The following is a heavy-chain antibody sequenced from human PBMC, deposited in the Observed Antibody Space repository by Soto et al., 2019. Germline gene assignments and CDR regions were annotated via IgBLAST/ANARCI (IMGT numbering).Heavy chain of an antibody. CDR3: AKRRGAGGHFDY. D-gene: IGHD2-15*01. V-gene: IGHV3-23*01. J-gene: IGHJ4*02. CDR1: GLTFRCYA. Sequence: DVQLLESGGGLVQPEGSRRLSGGAFGLTFRCYAWGWVRQGPGKGPEWVAVVSIGVSTHDDDTVRGGFTISRDNSKNTLSLQMNSLTAEDTAVYFCAKRRGAGGHFDYWGQGALVTVSS. CDR2: VSIGVST.